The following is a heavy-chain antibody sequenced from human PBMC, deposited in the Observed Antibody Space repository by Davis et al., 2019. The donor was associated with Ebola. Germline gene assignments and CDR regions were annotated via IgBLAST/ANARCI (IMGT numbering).Heavy chain of an antibody. CDR2: INSKSGST. J-gene: IGHJ4*02. CDR1: GYIFTAYY. V-gene: IGHV1-46*01. CDR3: ARVGPPDS. Sequence: AASVKVSCKASGYIFTAYYIHWVRQAPGQGLEWMGIINSKSGSTTYAQRFQGRITLTTEESTSTAYMELTSLRFDDTALYFCARVGPPDSWGQGTPVTVSS.